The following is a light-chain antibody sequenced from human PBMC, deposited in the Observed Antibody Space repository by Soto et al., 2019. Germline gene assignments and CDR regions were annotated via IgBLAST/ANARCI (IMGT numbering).Light chain of an antibody. J-gene: IGLJ2*01. Sequence: QSVLTQPPSVSGAPGQRVTISCTGTSSDIGAGYNVHWYQQLPGTAPKLLIYGDNNRPSGVPDRFSASKSGTSASLAITGLQAEDEADYYCHSYDSSLSGSIFGGGTQLTVL. CDR1: SSDIGAGYN. CDR3: HSYDSSLSGSI. V-gene: IGLV1-40*01. CDR2: GDN.